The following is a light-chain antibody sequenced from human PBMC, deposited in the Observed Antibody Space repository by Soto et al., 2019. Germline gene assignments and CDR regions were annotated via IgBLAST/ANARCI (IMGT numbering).Light chain of an antibody. CDR2: DVS. V-gene: IGLV2-14*01. CDR3: SSYTSSSTLYV. CDR1: SSDVGSYNY. Sequence: QSALTQPASVSGSPGQSITISCTGTSSDVGSYNYVSWYQQHPGKDPKLMIYDVSNRPSGVSNRFSGSKSGNTASLTISGLQAEDEADYYCSSYTSSSTLYVFGPGTKLTVL. J-gene: IGLJ1*01.